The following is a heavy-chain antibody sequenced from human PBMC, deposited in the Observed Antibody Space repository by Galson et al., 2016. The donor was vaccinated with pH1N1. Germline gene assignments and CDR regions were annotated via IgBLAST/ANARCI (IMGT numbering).Heavy chain of an antibody. CDR1: GFTFTTYS. Sequence: SLRLSCAASGFTFTTYSMSWVRQAPGKVLEWVSYINNRGNIMYYADSVKGRFTISRDNAKDSLYLQMNSLKAEDTAIYYCARYQAFSVPHQLDFWGQGSLVTGSS. CDR3: ARYQAFSVPHQLDF. J-gene: IGHJ4*02. CDR2: INNRGNIM. V-gene: IGHV3-48*04. D-gene: IGHD2-2*01.